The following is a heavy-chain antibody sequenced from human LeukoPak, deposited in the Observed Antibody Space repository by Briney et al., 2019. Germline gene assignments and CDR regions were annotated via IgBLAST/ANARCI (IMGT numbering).Heavy chain of an antibody. D-gene: IGHD3-9*01. J-gene: IGHJ3*02. V-gene: IGHV5-51*01. CDR1: GFSFTTYW. Sequence: GESLRISCKGSGFSFTTYWIGWVRQMPGKGLEWMGIIYPGDSDTRYRTSFQGQVTISADKSISTAYLQWSSLKASDTAMYYCARRYYDILTGYYDAFDIWGQGTMVTVSS. CDR2: IYPGDSDT. CDR3: ARRYYDILTGYYDAFDI.